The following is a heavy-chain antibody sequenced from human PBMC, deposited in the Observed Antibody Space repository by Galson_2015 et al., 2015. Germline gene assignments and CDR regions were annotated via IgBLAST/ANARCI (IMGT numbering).Heavy chain of an antibody. CDR3: AKDPLQGVGKDDAVEI. D-gene: IGHD3-10*01. CDR2: ISGSGGRT. CDR1: GFTFGGYA. Sequence: SLRLSCAASGFTFGGYAMSWVRQAPGKGLEWVSAISGSGGRTYYADSVKGRYTISRDNSKNTRYLQMNSLSAEDSAVYFGAKDPLQGVGKDDAVEIWGQGTLVTVSS. V-gene: IGHV3-23*01. J-gene: IGHJ4*02.